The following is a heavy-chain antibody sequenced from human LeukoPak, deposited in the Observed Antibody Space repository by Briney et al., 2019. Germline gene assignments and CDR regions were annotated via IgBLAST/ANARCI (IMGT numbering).Heavy chain of an antibody. CDR1: GFTFINAW. CDR3: AKDAPSRVVVVAAREGDNWFDP. CDR2: IKSKTDGGTT. J-gene: IGHJ5*02. Sequence: PGGSLRLSCEASGFTFINAWMSWVRQAAGRGLEWLGRIKSKTDGGTTDYAAPAKGRFTISRDDSKNTLYLQMNSLRAEDTAVYYCAKDAPSRVVVVAAREGDNWFDPWGQGTLVTVSS. D-gene: IGHD2-15*01. V-gene: IGHV3-15*01.